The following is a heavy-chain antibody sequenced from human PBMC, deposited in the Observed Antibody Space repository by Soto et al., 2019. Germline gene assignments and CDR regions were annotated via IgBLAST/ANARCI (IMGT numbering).Heavy chain of an antibody. CDR2: MQPRDGRT. Sequence: QVQLVQSGAEVRELGASVNVSCRASGYSFSSLDINWVRQTTGQGLEWMGWMQPRDGRTGYAQKFQGRVTMTRDTSINTAYMELSSLTSDDTAFYYCARGVTAGVDYWGQGTLVTVSS. D-gene: IGHD1-26*01. CDR1: GYSFSSLD. J-gene: IGHJ4*02. CDR3: ARGVTAGVDY. V-gene: IGHV1-8*01.